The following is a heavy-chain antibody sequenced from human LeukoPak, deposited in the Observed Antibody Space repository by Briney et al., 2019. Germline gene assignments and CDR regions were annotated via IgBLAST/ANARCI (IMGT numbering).Heavy chain of an antibody. CDR2: ISASDGST. CDR1: GFTFGSHA. J-gene: IGHJ6*02. D-gene: IGHD1-26*01. Sequence: GGSLRLSCAASGFTFGSHAMNWVRQAPGKGLEWVSGISASDGSTYFADSVKGRFTISRDNSKNTLYLQMNSLRAEDTAVYYCAKDHGSSSYYYYGMDVWGQGTTVTVSS. V-gene: IGHV3-23*01. CDR3: AKDHGSSSYYYYGMDV.